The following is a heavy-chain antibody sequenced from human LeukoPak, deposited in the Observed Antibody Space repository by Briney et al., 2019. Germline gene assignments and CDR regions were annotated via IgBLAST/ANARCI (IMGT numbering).Heavy chain of an antibody. CDR1: GGTFSSYA. J-gene: IGHJ4*02. D-gene: IGHD7-27*01. Sequence: VASVKVSCKASGGTFSSYAISWVRQAPGQGLEWMGRIIPILGIANYAQKFQGRVTITADKSTSTAYMELSSLRSEDTAVYYCRANWGSKPGAEYFDYWGQGTLVTVSS. CDR3: RANWGSKPGAEYFDY. V-gene: IGHV1-69*04. CDR2: IIPILGIA.